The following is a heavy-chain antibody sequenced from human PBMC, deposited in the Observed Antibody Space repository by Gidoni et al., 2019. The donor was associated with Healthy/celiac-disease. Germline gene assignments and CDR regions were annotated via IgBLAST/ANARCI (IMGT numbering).Heavy chain of an antibody. CDR2: IKSKTDGGTT. D-gene: IGHD6-13*01. V-gene: IGHV3-15*01. J-gene: IGHJ4*02. CDR1: VFPFSNSW. Sequence: EVQLVESGGGWVKPGGSLRLSCAASVFPFSNSWRRWVRRAPGKGWEWVGRIKSKTDGGTTDYAAPVKGRFTISRDDSKNTLYLQMNSLKTEDTAVYYCYSSWYIRRSDYWGQGTLVTVSS. CDR3: YSSWYIRRSDY.